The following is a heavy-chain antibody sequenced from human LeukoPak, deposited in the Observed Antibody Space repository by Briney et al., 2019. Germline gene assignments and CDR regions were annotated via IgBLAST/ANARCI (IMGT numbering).Heavy chain of an antibody. D-gene: IGHD2-15*01. CDR3: ARVGYCSGVSCPFDY. Sequence: GGSLRLSCAASGFISSSYWMHWVRQPPGKGLVYIACINTDGFSTSYADSVKGRFTISRDNAKNTLYLQMNSLRAGDTAVYYCARVGYCSGVSCPFDYWGQGTLVTVSS. V-gene: IGHV3-74*01. CDR2: INTDGFST. J-gene: IGHJ4*02. CDR1: GFISSSYW.